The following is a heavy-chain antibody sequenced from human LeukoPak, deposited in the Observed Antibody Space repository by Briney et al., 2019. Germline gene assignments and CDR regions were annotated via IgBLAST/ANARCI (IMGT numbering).Heavy chain of an antibody. CDR3: AKSPVGEWLSYFQH. CDR2: ISGSGGST. V-gene: IGHV3-23*01. CDR1: GFTFSSYA. J-gene: IGHJ1*01. Sequence: PGGSLRLSCAASGFTFSSYAMSWVRQAPGKGLEWVSAISGSGGSTYYADSVKGRFTTSRDNSKNTLYLQMNSLRAEDMAVYYCAKSPVGEWLSYFQHWGQGTLVTVSS. D-gene: IGHD6-19*01.